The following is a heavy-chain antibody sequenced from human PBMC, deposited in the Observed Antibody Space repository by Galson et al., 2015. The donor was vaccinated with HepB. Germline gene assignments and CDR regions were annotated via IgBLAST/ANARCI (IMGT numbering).Heavy chain of an antibody. J-gene: IGHJ4*02. CDR3: ATDRLEDGYSYFDY. D-gene: IGHD5-24*01. V-gene: IGHV1-24*01. CDR1: GYTLTELS. Sequence: SVKVSCKASGYTLTELSMHWVRQAPGKGLEWMGGFDPEDGETIYAQKFQGRVTMTEDTSTDTAYMELSSLRSEDTAVYYCATDRLEDGYSYFDYWGQGTLVTVSS. CDR2: FDPEDGET.